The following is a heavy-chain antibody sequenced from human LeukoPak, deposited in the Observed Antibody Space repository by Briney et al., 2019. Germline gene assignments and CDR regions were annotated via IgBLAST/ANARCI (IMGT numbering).Heavy chain of an antibody. CDR3: ARDKGYYYGSGSYPGY. J-gene: IGHJ4*02. CDR1: GFTFSSYS. CDR2: ISSSSSTI. V-gene: IGHV3-48*04. D-gene: IGHD3-10*01. Sequence: PGGSLRLSCAASGFTFSSYSMNWVRQAPGKGLEWVSYISSSSSTIYYADSVKGRFTISRDNAKNSLYLQMNSLRAEDTAVYYCARDKGYYYGSGSYPGYWGQGTLVTVSS.